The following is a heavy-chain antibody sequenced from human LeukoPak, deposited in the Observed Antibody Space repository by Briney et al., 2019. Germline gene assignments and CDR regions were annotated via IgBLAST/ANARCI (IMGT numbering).Heavy chain of an antibody. CDR2: IKPNNGDT. V-gene: IGHV1-2*02. CDR1: GYTFTDYY. CDR3: AALGDSYATLTYYYYMDV. J-gene: IGHJ6*03. Sequence: AASVKVSCKASGYTFTDYYMHWVRQAPGQGLEWMGWIKPNNGDTNYVKKFQGRVTMTRDTSISTAYMELSRLSYDDTAMYYCAALGDSYATLTYYYYMDVWGTGTTVTVSS. D-gene: IGHD3-16*01.